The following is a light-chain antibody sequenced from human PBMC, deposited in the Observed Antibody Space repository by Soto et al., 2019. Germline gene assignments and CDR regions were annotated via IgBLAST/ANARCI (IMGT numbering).Light chain of an antibody. J-gene: IGKJ1*01. V-gene: IGKV1-5*01. CDR3: QQYSSYST. CDR1: QSISSR. Sequence: DIQMTQSPSTLSASVGDRVTITCRASQSISSRLAWYQQKPGKAPKFLIFDASILESGVPSRFSGSGSGTEFTLTISSLQPDDFATYYCQQYSSYSTFGQGTKLEIK. CDR2: DAS.